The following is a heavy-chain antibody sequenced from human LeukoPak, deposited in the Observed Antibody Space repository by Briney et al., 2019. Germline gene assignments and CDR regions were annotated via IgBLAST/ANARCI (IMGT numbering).Heavy chain of an antibody. Sequence: KPSETLSLTCTVSGGSISSNSYYWGWIRQPPGKGLEWIGSIYYSGNTYYNPSLKSRVTISLDTSKNQFSLKLSSVTAADTAVYYCARRRFDGDFDYWGQGTLVTVSS. V-gene: IGHV4-39*01. D-gene: IGHD3-16*01. CDR1: GGSISSNSYY. J-gene: IGHJ4*02. CDR2: IYYSGNT. CDR3: ARRRFDGDFDY.